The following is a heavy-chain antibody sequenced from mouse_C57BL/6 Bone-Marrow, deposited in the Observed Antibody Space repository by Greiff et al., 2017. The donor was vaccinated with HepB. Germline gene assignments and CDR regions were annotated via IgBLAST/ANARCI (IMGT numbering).Heavy chain of an antibody. CDR1: GFTFSSYA. D-gene: IGHD2-4*01. Sequence: DVQLVESGGGLVKPGGSLKLSCAASGFTFSSYAMSWVRQTPEKRLEWVATISDGGSYTYYPDNVKGRFTISRDNAKNNLYLQMSHLKSEDTAVYYCARAWDYGDGGWFGYWGQGTLVTVS. J-gene: IGHJ3*01. CDR3: ARAWDYGDGGWFGY. V-gene: IGHV5-4*01. CDR2: ISDGGSYT.